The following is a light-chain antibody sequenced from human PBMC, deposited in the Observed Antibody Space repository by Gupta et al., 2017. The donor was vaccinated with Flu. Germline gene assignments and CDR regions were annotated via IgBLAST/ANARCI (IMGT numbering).Light chain of an antibody. J-gene: IGKJ4*01. CDR2: DAS. Sequence: EIVLTQSPATLSLSPGERATLSCRASQSVSSYLAWYQQKPGQAPRLLIYDASNRATGIPARFSGSGSGTEFTLTISSREPEDFAVYYCQQRSNWPFTFGRGTKVDIK. CDR1: QSVSSY. V-gene: IGKV3-11*01. CDR3: QQRSNWPFT.